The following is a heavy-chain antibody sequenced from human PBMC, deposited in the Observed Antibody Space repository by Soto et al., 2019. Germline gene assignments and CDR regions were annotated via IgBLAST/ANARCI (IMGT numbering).Heavy chain of an antibody. CDR1: GLIFSSYG. CDR2: ISGSGGST. CDR3: AKDEPARSSSWLVAIDY. V-gene: IGHV3-23*01. J-gene: IGHJ4*02. Sequence: GGSLRLSCAASGLIFSSYGMNWVRQAPGKGLEWVSGISGSGGSTNLADSVKGRFTIARDNSRNTLYLQMNSLTVADTAVYYCAKDEPARSSSWLVAIDYWGQGTLVTVSS. D-gene: IGHD6-19*01.